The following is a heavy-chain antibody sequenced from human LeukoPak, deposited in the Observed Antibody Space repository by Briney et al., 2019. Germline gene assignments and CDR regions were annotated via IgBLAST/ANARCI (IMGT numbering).Heavy chain of an antibody. CDR2: IRFEGRDK. V-gene: IGHV3-30*02. CDR1: GFTFSNYV. CDR3: AKDSAAVAAPGGY. D-gene: IGHD6-19*01. Sequence: PGGSLRLSCAASGFTFSNYVMHSVRQAPGKGLAGVAFIRFEGRDKYYADSMKGRFTISRDNSKNTLYLQMNSLRAEDTAVYYCAKDSAAVAAPGGYWGQGILVTVSS. J-gene: IGHJ4*02.